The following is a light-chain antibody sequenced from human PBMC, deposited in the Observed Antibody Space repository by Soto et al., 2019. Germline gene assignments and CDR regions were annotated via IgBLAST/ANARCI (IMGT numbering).Light chain of an antibody. CDR1: QGISNN. V-gene: IGKV1-27*01. J-gene: IGKJ1*01. CDR2: GAS. CDR3: QKYDSAPLT. Sequence: DLQMTQSPSSLSASVGDRVTITCRASQGISNNLAWYQQKPGKVPKLLIYGASTLQSGVPSRFSSSGSGTDFTLTISSLQLEDVATYYCQKYDSAPLTFGQGTKVEFK.